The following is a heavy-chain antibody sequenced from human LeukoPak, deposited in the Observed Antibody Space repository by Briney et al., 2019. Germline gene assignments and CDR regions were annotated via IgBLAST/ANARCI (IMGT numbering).Heavy chain of an antibody. Sequence: SETLSLTCAVYGGSFSGYYWSWIRQPPGKGLEWIGEINHSGSTNYNPSLKSRVTISVDTSKNQFSLKLSSVTAADTAVYYCASSSGWYGVGYWGQGTLVTVSS. D-gene: IGHD6-19*01. CDR3: ASSSGWYGVGY. J-gene: IGHJ4*02. CDR1: GGSFSGYY. V-gene: IGHV4-34*01. CDR2: INHSGST.